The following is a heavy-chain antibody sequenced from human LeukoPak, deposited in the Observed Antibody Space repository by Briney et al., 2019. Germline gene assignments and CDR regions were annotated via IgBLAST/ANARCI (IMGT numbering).Heavy chain of an antibody. J-gene: IGHJ6*03. Sequence: GGSLRLSCAASGFTFSSYVMSWVRQAPGKGLEWVSAITGSGGSTYYADSVKGRFTISRDNSKNTLYLQMNSLRAEDTAVYYCAKDSLAVAGTNYYYYMDVWGKGTTVTISS. CDR1: GFTFSSYV. D-gene: IGHD6-19*01. V-gene: IGHV3-23*01. CDR2: ITGSGGST. CDR3: AKDSLAVAGTNYYYYMDV.